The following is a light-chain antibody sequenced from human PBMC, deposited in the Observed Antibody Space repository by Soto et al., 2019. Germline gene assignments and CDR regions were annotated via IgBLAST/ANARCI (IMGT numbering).Light chain of an antibody. CDR1: SSDVGGYNY. V-gene: IGLV2-14*01. CDR3: DSYTSSSWV. Sequence: QSVLTQPASVSGSPGQSITISCTGTSSDVGGYNYVSWYQQHPGKAPKLMIYEVSNRPSGVSNRFSGSKSGNTASLTIAGLQAEDEADDYCDSYTSSSWVFGGGTKVTVL. J-gene: IGLJ3*02. CDR2: EVS.